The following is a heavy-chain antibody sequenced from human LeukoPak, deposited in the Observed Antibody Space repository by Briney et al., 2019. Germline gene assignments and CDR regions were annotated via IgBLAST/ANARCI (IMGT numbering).Heavy chain of an antibody. CDR1: GFTFSSYW. CDR2: INSDGSSA. Sequence: GGSLRLSCAASGFTFSSYWMHWVRQAPGKGLVWVSRINSDGSSASYADSVKGRFTISRDNGKNTLYLQMNSLRAEDTAVYYCARAELYYYYMDVWGKGTTVTVSS. CDR3: ARAELYYYYMDV. V-gene: IGHV3-74*01. J-gene: IGHJ6*03. D-gene: IGHD1-26*01.